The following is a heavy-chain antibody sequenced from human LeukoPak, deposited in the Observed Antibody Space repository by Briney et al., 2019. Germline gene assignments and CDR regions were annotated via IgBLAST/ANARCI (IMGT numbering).Heavy chain of an antibody. J-gene: IGHJ4*02. CDR3: AKEGPRYDSSGYLDY. CDR1: GFTFSTSD. V-gene: IGHV3-30*18. Sequence: GGSLRLSCATSGFTFSTSDMHWVRQTPGKGLEWVAVISHDGSNKYYADSVKGRFTISRDNSKNTLYLQMNSLRAEDTAVYYCAKEGPRYDSSGYLDYWGQGTLVTVSS. D-gene: IGHD3-22*01. CDR2: ISHDGSNK.